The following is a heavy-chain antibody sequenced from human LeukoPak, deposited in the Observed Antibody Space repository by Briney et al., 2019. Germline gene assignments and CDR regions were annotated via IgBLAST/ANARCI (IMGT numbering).Heavy chain of an antibody. Sequence: SETLSLTCNVSGGSISNYYWSWIRQPPGKGPEWIGYIYYSGSTNYNPSLKSRVTISVDTSKNQFSLKLSSVTAADTAVYYCARARSYCSSTSCYAYYYYYYMDVWGKGTTVTVSS. CDR1: GGSISNYY. D-gene: IGHD2-2*01. V-gene: IGHV4-59*01. J-gene: IGHJ6*03. CDR2: IYYSGST. CDR3: ARARSYCSSTSCYAYYYYYYMDV.